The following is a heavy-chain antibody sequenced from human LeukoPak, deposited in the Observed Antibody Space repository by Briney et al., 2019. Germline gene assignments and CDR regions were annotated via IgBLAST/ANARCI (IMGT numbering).Heavy chain of an antibody. CDR1: GFTFSSYA. D-gene: IGHD6-19*01. Sequence: PGGSLRLSCAASGFTFSSYAMHWVRQAPGKGLEWAAVISYDGSNKYCADSVKGRFTISRDNSKNTLYLQMNSLRAEDTAVYYCARDPRYSSGWYPYYFDYWCQGTLVTVSS. CDR3: ARDPRYSSGWYPYYFDY. J-gene: IGHJ4*02. V-gene: IGHV3-30-3*01. CDR2: ISYDGSNK.